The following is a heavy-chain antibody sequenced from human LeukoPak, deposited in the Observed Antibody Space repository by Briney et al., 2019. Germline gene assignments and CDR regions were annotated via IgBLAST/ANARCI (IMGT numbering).Heavy chain of an antibody. J-gene: IGHJ6*02. V-gene: IGHV3-66*01. Sequence: GGSLRLSCAASGFTVSSYYMTWIRQAPGKGLEWVSVMYSGGSTYYADSVKGRVAISRDNSQNTVFLQMNSVRVEDTAVYYCARSYSNHLFGMDVWGQGTAVTVSS. CDR1: GFTVSSYY. CDR3: ARSYSNHLFGMDV. D-gene: IGHD4-11*01. CDR2: MYSGGST.